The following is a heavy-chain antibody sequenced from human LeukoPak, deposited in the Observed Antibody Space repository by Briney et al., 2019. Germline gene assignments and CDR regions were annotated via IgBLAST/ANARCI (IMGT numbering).Heavy chain of an antibody. D-gene: IGHD5-12*01. CDR2: IYPGDSDT. CDR3: ARRASGYSGYEGGYYFDY. CDR1: VYSFTSYC. V-gene: IGHV5-51*01. Sequence: GESLKISCKGSVYSFTSYCIGGVRQVTRKGLEWIGFIYPGDSDTRYSPSFQGQVTISADNSISTAYLQWSSLKASDPAMYYCARRASGYSGYEGGYYFDYWGQGTLVTVSS. J-gene: IGHJ4*02.